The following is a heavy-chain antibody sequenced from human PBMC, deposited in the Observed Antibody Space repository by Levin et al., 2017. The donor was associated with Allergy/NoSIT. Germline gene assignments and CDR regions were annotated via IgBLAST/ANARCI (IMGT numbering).Heavy chain of an antibody. D-gene: IGHD3-16*02. V-gene: IGHV4-39*02. J-gene: IGHJ5*02. CDR2: VYHTGGT. CDR1: GGSISSSSYY. Sequence: PSETLSLTCTASGGSISSSSYYWGWIRQPPGTGLEWIGSVYHTGGTYYNPSLRSRITISVDTSNNYFSLKLRSVTAADTAIYYYASRMYRAWGQGTLVTVSS. CDR3: ASRMYRA.